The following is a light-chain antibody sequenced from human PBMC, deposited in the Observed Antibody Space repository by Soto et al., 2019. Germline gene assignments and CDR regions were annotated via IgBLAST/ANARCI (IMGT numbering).Light chain of an antibody. CDR3: LRYEKSPYS. CDR1: QDISNY. CDR2: EAF. Sequence: DIQMTQSPSSLSASVGDRVTITCQASQDISNYLNWFQQKPGKAPKVLISEAFYLQTVVPSRFSGIKSGADFTVTISSLQPEDIATYYCLRYEKSPYSVGQGSKLEI. V-gene: IGKV1-33*01. J-gene: IGKJ2*01.